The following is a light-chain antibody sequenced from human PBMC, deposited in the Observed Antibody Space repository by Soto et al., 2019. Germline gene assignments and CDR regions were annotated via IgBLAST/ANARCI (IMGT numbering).Light chain of an antibody. J-gene: IGKJ1*01. Sequence: EIVLTQSPGTLSSSPGERATLSCRASQSVSSSYFAWYQQKPGQAPRLLIYAASSRATGIPDRFSGSGSGTDFTLTISRLEPEDFAVYYCHQYGSSSWTFGKGTRVEI. CDR1: QSVSSSY. CDR2: AAS. V-gene: IGKV3-20*01. CDR3: HQYGSSSWT.